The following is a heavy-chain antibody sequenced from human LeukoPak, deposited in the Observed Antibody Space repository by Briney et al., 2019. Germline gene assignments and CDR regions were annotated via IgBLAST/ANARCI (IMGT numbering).Heavy chain of an antibody. CDR2: ISYDGSNK. D-gene: IGHD2-15*01. CDR3: TTVAKTLGYCSGGSCYPVSAFDY. CDR1: GFTFSSYG. J-gene: IGHJ4*02. Sequence: GGSLRLSCAASGFTFSSYGMHWVRQAPGKGLEWVAVISYDGSNKYYADSVKGRFTISRDNSKNTLYLQMNSLKTEDTAVYYCTTVAKTLGYCSGGSCYPVSAFDYWGQGTLVTVSS. V-gene: IGHV3-30*03.